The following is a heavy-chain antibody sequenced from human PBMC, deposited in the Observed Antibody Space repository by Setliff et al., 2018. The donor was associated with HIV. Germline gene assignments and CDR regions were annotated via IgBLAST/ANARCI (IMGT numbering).Heavy chain of an antibody. CDR3: ARNGPHGSGWYNYFDF. CDR1: GGTFSSYA. D-gene: IGHD6-19*01. V-gene: IGHV1-69*13. J-gene: IGHJ4*02. CDR2: IIPIFGTA. Sequence: ASVKVSCKASGGTFSSYAISWVRQAPGQGLEWMGGIIPIFGTANYAQKLQGRVTITADEFTNTAYMEVSSLRSEDTAVYYWARNGPHGSGWYNYFDFWGQGTLVTVSS.